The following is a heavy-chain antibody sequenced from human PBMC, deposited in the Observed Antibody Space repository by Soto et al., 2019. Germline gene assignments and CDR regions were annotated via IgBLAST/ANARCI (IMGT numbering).Heavy chain of an antibody. D-gene: IGHD2-2*01. CDR2: IIPILGIA. V-gene: IGHV1-69*02. CDR1: GGTFSSYT. J-gene: IGHJ4*02. CDR3: ARSHCSSTSCYVGNFDY. Sequence: QVQLVQSGAEVKKPGSSVKVSCKASGGTFSSYTISWVRRAPGQGLEWMGRIIPILGIANYAQKFQGRVTITADKSTSTAYMELSSLRSEDTAVYYCARSHCSSTSCYVGNFDYWGQGTLVTVSS.